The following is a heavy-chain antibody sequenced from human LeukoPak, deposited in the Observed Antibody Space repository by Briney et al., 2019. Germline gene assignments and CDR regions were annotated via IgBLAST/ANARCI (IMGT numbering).Heavy chain of an antibody. CDR1: GFTFSSYG. V-gene: IGHV3-30*18. CDR2: ISYDGSNK. D-gene: IGHD6-6*01. Sequence: PGGSLRLSCAASGFTFSSYGMSWVRQAPGKGLEWVAVISYDGSNKYYVDSVKGRFTISRDNSKNTLYLQMNSLRAEDTAMYYCAKDSRSSAFDYWGQGTLVTVSS. CDR3: AKDSRSSAFDY. J-gene: IGHJ4*02.